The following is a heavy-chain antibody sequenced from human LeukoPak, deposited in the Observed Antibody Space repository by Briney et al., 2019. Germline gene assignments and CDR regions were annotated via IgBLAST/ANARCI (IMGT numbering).Heavy chain of an antibody. CDR3: ARARGSGGDAFDI. CDR1: GGTFSSYA. CDR2: IIPIFGTA. V-gene: IGHV1-69*13. D-gene: IGHD3-10*01. J-gene: IGHJ3*02. Sequence: SVKVSCKASGGTFSSYAISWVRQAPGQGLEWMGGIIPIFGTANYAQKFQGRVTITADESTSTAYMELSSLRSEDTAVYYCARARGSGGDAFDIWGQGTMVTVSS.